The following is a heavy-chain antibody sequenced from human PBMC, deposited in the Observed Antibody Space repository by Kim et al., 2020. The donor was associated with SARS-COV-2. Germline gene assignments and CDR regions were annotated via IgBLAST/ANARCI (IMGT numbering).Heavy chain of an antibody. CDR1: GFTFSDYY. J-gene: IGHJ4*02. D-gene: IGHD3-22*01. CDR2: ISSSGHYT. Sequence: GGSLRLSCVASGFTFSDYYMSWIRQAPGKGLEWVSYISSSGHYTNYADSVRGRFTISRDNTKNSLYLQMNSLRAEDTAVYYCSTMMALDFWGQGTLVTVSS. CDR3: STMMALDF. V-gene: IGHV3-11*03.